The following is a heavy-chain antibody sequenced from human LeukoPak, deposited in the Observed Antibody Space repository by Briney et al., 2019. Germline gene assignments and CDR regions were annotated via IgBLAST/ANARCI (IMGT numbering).Heavy chain of an antibody. CDR3: ARDYGGNPDSSYFDY. V-gene: IGHV4-30-4*08. CDR2: IYYSGST. J-gene: IGHJ4*02. CDR1: GGSFSGYY. D-gene: IGHD4-23*01. Sequence: TSETLSLTCAVYGGSFSGYYWSWIRQPPGKGLEWMGYIYYSGSTYYNPSLKSRVTISVDTSKNQFSLKLSSVTAADTAVYYCARDYGGNPDSSYFDYWGQGTLVTVSS.